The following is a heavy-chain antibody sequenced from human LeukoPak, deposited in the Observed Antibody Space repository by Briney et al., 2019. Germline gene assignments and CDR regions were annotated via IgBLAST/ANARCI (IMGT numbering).Heavy chain of an antibody. V-gene: IGHV4-39*07. J-gene: IGHJ4*02. D-gene: IGHD1-7*01. CDR3: ARDPLDNWNYITYFDY. Sequence: RTSETLSLTCTVSGGSISSSSYYWGWIRQPPGKGLEWIVSIYYSGSTYYNPSLKSRVTISVDTSKNQFSLKLSSVTAADTAVYYCARDPLDNWNYITYFDYWGQGTLVTVSS. CDR2: IYYSGST. CDR1: GGSISSSSYY.